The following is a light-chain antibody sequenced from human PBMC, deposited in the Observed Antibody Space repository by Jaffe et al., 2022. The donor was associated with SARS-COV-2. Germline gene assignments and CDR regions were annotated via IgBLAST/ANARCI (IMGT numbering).Light chain of an antibody. Sequence: DIQMTQSPSSLSASVGDRVTITCRASQSITKYLNWYQQKPGRAPKLLIFGATNSESGVPSRFSGSGSGTDFTLSISSLQPEDFATYYCQQTHSSPYNFGQGTRLDIK. V-gene: IGKV1-39*01. CDR2: GAT. CDR3: QQTHSSPYN. J-gene: IGKJ2*01. CDR1: QSITKY.